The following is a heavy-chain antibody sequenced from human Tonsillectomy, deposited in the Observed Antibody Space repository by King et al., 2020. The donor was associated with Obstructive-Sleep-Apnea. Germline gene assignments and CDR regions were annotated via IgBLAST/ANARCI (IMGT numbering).Heavy chain of an antibody. J-gene: IGHJ3*02. CDR1: GYSFSSHW. Sequence: VQLVESGAEVKKPGESPKISCEGDGYSFSSHWIAWVRQKSGKGLEWMGIIFPGDSETRYSPAFQGQVTISSDNFDSTAYLQWNSLRASDTAIYYCARVAWHDSIGYDVFDIWGQGTAVTVSS. CDR3: ARVAWHDSIGYDVFDI. CDR2: IFPGDSET. V-gene: IGHV5-51*01. D-gene: IGHD3-22*01.